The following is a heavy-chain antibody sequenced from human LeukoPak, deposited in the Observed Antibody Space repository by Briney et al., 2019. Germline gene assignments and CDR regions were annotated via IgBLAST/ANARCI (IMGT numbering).Heavy chain of an antibody. CDR2: IYYSGST. D-gene: IGHD6-13*01. J-gene: IGHJ4*02. CDR3: ARLKLSGYSSSWYDY. Sequence: SETLSLNCTVSGGSISSSSYYWGWIRQPPGKGLEWIGSIYYSGSTYFNPSLKSRVTISVDTSKNQFSLKLSSVTAADTAVYYCARLKLSGYSSSWYDYWGQGTLVTVSS. CDR1: GGSISSSSYY. V-gene: IGHV4-39*07.